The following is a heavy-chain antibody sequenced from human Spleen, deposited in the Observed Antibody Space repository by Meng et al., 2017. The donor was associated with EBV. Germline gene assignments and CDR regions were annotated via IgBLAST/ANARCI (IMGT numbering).Heavy chain of an antibody. D-gene: IGHD5-12*01. J-gene: IGHJ5*02. Sequence: QVQLVQCGAEVKKTGASVKVSCKASGYSFSNYGISWVRQAPGQGLEWMGWINVNNGNTDFAQKFQDRVTMTTDISTSTAYMELRSLRSDDTAVYYCARVRDYIRTFSYTYNWFDPWGRGTLVTVSS. CDR2: INVNNGNT. CDR1: GYSFSNYG. CDR3: ARVRDYIRTFSYTYNWFDP. V-gene: IGHV1-18*01.